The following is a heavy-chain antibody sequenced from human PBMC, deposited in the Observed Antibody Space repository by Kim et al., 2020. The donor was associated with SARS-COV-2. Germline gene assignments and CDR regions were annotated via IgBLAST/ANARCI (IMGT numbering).Heavy chain of an antibody. D-gene: IGHD3-16*01. V-gene: IGHV3-48*02. CDR3: AKMTWGSAHMFDY. J-gene: IGHJ4*02. Sequence: YYEDTTKGRFTISRDNAKNSLFLQMNSLRDDDTAVYYCAKMTWGSAHMFDYWGRGTLVTVSS.